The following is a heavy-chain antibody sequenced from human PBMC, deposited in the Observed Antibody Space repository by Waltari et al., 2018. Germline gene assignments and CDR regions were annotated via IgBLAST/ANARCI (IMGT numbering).Heavy chain of an antibody. V-gene: IGHV3-30-3*01. Sequence: QVQLVESGGGVVQPGRSLRLSCAASGFTFSSYAMHWVRQAPGKGLEWVAVISYDGSNKYYADSVKGRFTISRDNSKNTLYLQMNSLRAEDTAVYYCARGYTGYYYYYGMDVWGQGTTVTVSS. CDR2: ISYDGSNK. CDR1: GFTFSSYA. D-gene: IGHD6-13*01. J-gene: IGHJ6*02. CDR3: ARGYTGYYYYYGMDV.